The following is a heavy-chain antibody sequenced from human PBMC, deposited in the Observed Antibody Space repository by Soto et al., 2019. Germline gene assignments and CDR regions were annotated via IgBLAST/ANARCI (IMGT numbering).Heavy chain of an antibody. CDR1: SGSISSSNW. J-gene: IGHJ6*03. Sequence: SETLSLTCAVSSGSISSSNWWSWVRQPPGKGLEWIGEIYHSGSTNYNPSLKSRVTISVDTSKNQFSLKLSSVTAADTAVYYCARKRNYYYYMDVWGKGTTVTVSS. V-gene: IGHV4-4*02. CDR3: ARKRNYYYYMDV. CDR2: IYHSGST.